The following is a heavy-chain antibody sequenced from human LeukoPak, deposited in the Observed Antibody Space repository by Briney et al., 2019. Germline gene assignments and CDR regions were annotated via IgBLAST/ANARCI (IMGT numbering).Heavy chain of an antibody. CDR3: ARVSYDFWSGQGGYYFDY. CDR1: GGSISSYY. CDR2: IYYSGST. J-gene: IGHJ4*02. Sequence: SETLSLTCTVSGGSISSYYWSWIRQPPGKGLEWSGYIYYSGSTNYNPSLKSRVTISVDTSKNQFSLKLSSVTAADTAVYYCARVSYDFWSGQGGYYFDYWGQGTLVTVSS. V-gene: IGHV4-59*01. D-gene: IGHD3-3*01.